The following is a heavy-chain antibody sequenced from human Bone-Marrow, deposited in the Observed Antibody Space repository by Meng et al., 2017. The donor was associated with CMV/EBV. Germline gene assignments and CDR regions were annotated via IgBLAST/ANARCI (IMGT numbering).Heavy chain of an antibody. CDR2: INPNSGGT. Sequence: ASVKVSCKASGYTFTDYYMHWVRQAPGQGLEWMGWINPNSGGTNYAQKFRGRVTMTRHTSISTAYMELSRLRSDDTAVYYCARDPVVPAARDYWGQGTLVTVSS. D-gene: IGHD2-2*01. CDR3: ARDPVVPAARDY. V-gene: IGHV1-2*02. J-gene: IGHJ4*02. CDR1: GYTFTDYY.